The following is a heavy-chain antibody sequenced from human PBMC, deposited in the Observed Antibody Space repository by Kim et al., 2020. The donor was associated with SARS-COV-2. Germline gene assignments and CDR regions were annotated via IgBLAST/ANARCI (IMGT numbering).Heavy chain of an antibody. V-gene: IGHV4-31*03. CDR2: IYYSGST. Sequence: SETLSLTCTVSGGPISSGGYYWSWIRQHPGKGLEWIGYIYYSGSTYYNPSLKSRVTISVDTSKNQFSLKLSSVTAADTAVYYCARADIVVVPAARFDYWGQGTLVTVSS. CDR3: ARADIVVVPAARFDY. D-gene: IGHD2-2*01. CDR1: GGPISSGGYY. J-gene: IGHJ4*02.